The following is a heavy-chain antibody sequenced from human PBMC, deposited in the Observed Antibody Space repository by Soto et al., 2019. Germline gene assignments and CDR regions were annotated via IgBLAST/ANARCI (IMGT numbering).Heavy chain of an antibody. CDR3: ARSDGSGGEYYFDY. V-gene: IGHV1-46*01. CDR2: INPSGGST. D-gene: IGHD3-10*01. J-gene: IGHJ4*02. Sequence: GASVKASCKASGYTFTCYSMSWVQQAPGQGLEWMGIINPSGGSTSYAQKFQGRVTMTRDTSTSTVYMELSSLRSEDTAVYYCARSDGSGGEYYFDYWGQGTLVTVSS. CDR1: GYTFTCYS.